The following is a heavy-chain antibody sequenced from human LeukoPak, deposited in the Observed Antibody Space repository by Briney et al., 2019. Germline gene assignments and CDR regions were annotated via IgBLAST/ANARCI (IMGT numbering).Heavy chain of an antibody. J-gene: IGHJ3*02. CDR3: ATEQFGGVIVIGAFDI. CDR2: FDPEDGET. V-gene: IGHV1-24*01. D-gene: IGHD3-16*02. Sequence: GASVKVSCKVSGYTLTELSMHWVRQAPGKGLEWMGGFDPEDGETIYAQKFQGRVTMTEDTSTDTAYMELSSLRSEDTAVYYCATEQFGGVIVIGAFDIWGQGTMVTVSS. CDR1: GYTLTELS.